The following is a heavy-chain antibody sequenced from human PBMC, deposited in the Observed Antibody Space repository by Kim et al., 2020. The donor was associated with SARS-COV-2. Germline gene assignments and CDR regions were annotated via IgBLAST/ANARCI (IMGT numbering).Heavy chain of an antibody. CDR3: ASGRLLRFFVWLPTRDF. V-gene: IGHV4-30-4*01. J-gene: IGHJ4*02. CDR1: GGSINNDDYY. Sequence: SETLSLTCTVSGGSINNDDYYWTWIRQPPGKGLEWIRYNYYSGGTYYNPSLKSRLTMSVDASENQFSLMLSLVTAAGTAVYYCASGRLLRFFVWLPTRDFWAQGTLVTVSS. D-gene: IGHD3-9*01. CDR2: NYYSGGT.